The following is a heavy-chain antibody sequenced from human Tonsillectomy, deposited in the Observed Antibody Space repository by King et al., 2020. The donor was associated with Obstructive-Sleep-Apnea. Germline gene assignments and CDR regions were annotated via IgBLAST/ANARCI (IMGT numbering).Heavy chain of an antibody. J-gene: IGHJ4*02. CDR2: ISTDSIYT. D-gene: IGHD3-9*01. V-gene: IGHV3-11*06. CDR3: ARGRLGGLRYFDWLLFFVY. CDR1: GFTFSDYY. Sequence: VQLVESGGGLVKPGGSLRLSCAASGFTFSDYYMSWIRQAPGKGLEWVSYISTDSIYTNYADSVKGRFTISRDNARNSLYLQMNSLRAEDTDVYYCARGRLGGLRYFDWLLFFVYWGQGTLVTVSS.